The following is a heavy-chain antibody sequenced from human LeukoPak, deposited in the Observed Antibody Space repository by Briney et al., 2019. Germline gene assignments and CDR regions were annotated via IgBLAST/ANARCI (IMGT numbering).Heavy chain of an antibody. CDR3: ARDLVVVGSSFSYGMDV. J-gene: IGHJ6*02. D-gene: IGHD2-15*01. CDR1: GFSISAYW. Sequence: GGSLRLSCAASGFSISAYWMSWVRQAPGKGLEWVANIDQDGSDKYSVDSVKGRFTISRDNAKNSLYLEMSSLRADDTAVYYCARDLVVVGSSFSYGMDVWGQGTTVTVSS. CDR2: IDQDGSDK. V-gene: IGHV3-7*01.